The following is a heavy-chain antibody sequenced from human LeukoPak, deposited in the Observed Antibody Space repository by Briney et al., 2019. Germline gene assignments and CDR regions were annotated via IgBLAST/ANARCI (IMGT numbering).Heavy chain of an antibody. J-gene: IGHJ4*02. CDR3: AKGQELDDGVFDS. CDR1: GFTFSSIA. Sequence: GGSLRLSCAAPGFTFSSIAMTWVRQAPGKGLEWVSTIRGNGDTAYNADSVRGRFAISRDDSKNALFLQMNSLRLEDTAIYYCAKGQELDDGVFDSWGQGTRVTVSS. V-gene: IGHV3-23*01. D-gene: IGHD1-1*01. CDR2: IRGNGDTA.